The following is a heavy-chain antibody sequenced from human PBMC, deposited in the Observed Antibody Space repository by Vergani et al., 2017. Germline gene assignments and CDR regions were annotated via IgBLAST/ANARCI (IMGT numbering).Heavy chain of an antibody. CDR2: ISYDGSNK. Sequence: QVQLVESGGGVVQPGRSLRLSCEASGFTFSSYGMHWVRQAPGKGLEWVAVISYDGSNKYYADSVKGRFTISRDNSKNTLYLQMNSLRAEDTAVYYCAKDNPQNYYDTEGYFDYWGQGTLVTVSS. CDR3: AKDNPQNYYDTEGYFDY. CDR1: GFTFSSYG. J-gene: IGHJ4*02. D-gene: IGHD3-22*01. V-gene: IGHV3-30*18.